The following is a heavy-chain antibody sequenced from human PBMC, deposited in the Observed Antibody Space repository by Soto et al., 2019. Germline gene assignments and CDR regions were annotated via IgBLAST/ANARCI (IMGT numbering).Heavy chain of an antibody. CDR1: GYSFTSYW. CDR2: IYPGDSDT. D-gene: IGHD3-9*01. CDR3: ARLFDAEYYDILTGYYRADAFDI. V-gene: IGHV5-51*01. Sequence: PGESLKISCKGSGYSFTSYWIGWVRQMPGKGLEWMGIIYPGDSDTRYSPSFQGQVTISADKSISTAYLQWSSLKASDTAMYYCARLFDAEYYDILTGYYRADAFDIWGQGTMVTVSS. J-gene: IGHJ3*02.